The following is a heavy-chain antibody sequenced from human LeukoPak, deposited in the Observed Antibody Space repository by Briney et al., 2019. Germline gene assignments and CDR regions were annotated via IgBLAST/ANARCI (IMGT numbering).Heavy chain of an antibody. CDR1: GFTFSSYA. J-gene: IGHJ4*02. D-gene: IGHD5-24*01. CDR3: AKVGARDGYKTYYFDY. Sequence: GGSLRLSCAASGFTFSSYAMSWVRQAPGKALEWVSAISGSGGSTYYADSVKGRFTISRDNSKNTLYLQMNSLRAEDTAVYYCAKVGARDGYKTYYFDYWGQGTLVTVSS. V-gene: IGHV3-23*01. CDR2: ISGSGGST.